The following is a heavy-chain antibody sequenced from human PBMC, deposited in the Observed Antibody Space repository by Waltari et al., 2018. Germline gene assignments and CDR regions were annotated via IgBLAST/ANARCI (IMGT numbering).Heavy chain of an antibody. D-gene: IGHD6-13*01. CDR1: GYTFTGYY. CDR3: ASAARDYMDV. V-gene: IGHV1-2*07. CDR2: INPNSGGT. Sequence: QVQLVQSGAEVKKPGASVKVSCKASGYTFTGYYMHWVRQAPGQGLEWMGWINPNSGGTNYANKFQGRVTMTRDTSISTGDMERSWLRSDDTAVYYCASAARDYMDVWGKGTTVTVSS. J-gene: IGHJ6*03.